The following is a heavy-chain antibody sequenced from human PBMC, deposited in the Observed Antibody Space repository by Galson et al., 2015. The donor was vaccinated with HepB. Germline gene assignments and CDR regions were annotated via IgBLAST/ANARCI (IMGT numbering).Heavy chain of an antibody. CDR2: ISGSGVAT. Sequence: SLRLSCAASGFTFYTYGMNWVRQAPGKGLQWVSAISGSGVATYYADSVKGRFTISRDNPKNRLYLRMENLTVEDTAIYYCAKDGRWEEGDLFDPWGQGTLVTVSS. CDR3: AKDGRWEEGDLFDP. D-gene: IGHD1-26*01. CDR1: GFTFYTYG. J-gene: IGHJ5*02. V-gene: IGHV3-23*01.